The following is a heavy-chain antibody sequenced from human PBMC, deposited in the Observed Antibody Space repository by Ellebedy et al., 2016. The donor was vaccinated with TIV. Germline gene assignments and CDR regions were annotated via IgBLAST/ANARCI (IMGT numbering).Heavy chain of an antibody. J-gene: IGHJ4*02. CDR1: GGSISSYY. CDR2: IYHSGST. V-gene: IGHV4-59*12. Sequence: MPSETLSLTCTVSGGSISSYYWSWIRQPPGKGLEWIGYIYHSGSTNYNPSLKSRVTISVDKSKNQFSLEINSVAAADTAVYYCARSYGDWYHLDSWGQGTLVTVSS. D-gene: IGHD4-17*01. CDR3: ARSYGDWYHLDS.